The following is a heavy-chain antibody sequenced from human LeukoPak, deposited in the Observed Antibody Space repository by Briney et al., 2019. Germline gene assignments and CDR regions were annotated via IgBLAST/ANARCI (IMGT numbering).Heavy chain of an antibody. D-gene: IGHD3-10*01. V-gene: IGHV4-31*03. CDR3: ARVGILEWFGEFPPYYFDY. CDR1: GGSISSGGYY. CDR2: IYYSGST. Sequence: SQTLSLTCTVSGGSISSGGYYWSWIRQPPGKGLEWIGYIYYSGSTYYNPSLKSRVTISVDTSKNQFSLKLSSVTAADTAVYYCARVGILEWFGEFPPYYFDYWGQGTLVTVSS. J-gene: IGHJ4*02.